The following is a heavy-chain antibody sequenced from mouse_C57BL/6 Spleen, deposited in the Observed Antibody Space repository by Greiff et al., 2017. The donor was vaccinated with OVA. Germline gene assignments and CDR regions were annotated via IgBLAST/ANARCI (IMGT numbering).Heavy chain of an antibody. CDR3: ARMVTYFDV. CDR1: GFTFSDYG. J-gene: IGHJ1*03. V-gene: IGHV5-17*01. Sequence: EVQLQESGGGLVKPGGSLKLSCAASGFTFSDYGMHWVRQAPEKGLEWVAYISSGSSTIYYADTVKGRFTISRDNAKNTLFLQMTSLRSEDTAMYYCARMVTYFDVWGTGTTVTVSS. CDR2: ISSGSSTI. D-gene: IGHD2-2*01.